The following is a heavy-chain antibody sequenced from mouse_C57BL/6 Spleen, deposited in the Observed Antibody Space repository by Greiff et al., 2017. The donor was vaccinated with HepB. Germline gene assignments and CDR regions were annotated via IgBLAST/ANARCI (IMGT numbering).Heavy chain of an antibody. V-gene: IGHV1-69*01. J-gene: IGHJ3*01. D-gene: IGHD3-3*01. Sequence: QVQLQQSGAELVMPGASVKLSCKASGYTFTSYWMHWVKQRPGQGLEWIGEIDPSDSYTNYNQKFKGKSTLTVDKSSSTAYMQLSSLTSEDSAVYYCARGSWDRAFAYWGQGTLVTVSA. CDR1: GYTFTSYW. CDR3: ARGSWDRAFAY. CDR2: IDPSDSYT.